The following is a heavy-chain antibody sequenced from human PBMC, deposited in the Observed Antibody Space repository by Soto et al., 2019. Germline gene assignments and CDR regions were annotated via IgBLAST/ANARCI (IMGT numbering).Heavy chain of an antibody. D-gene: IGHD2-2*01. J-gene: IGHJ4*02. CDR3: ARDPLPAPRYCSSTSCYFDY. V-gene: IGHV3-21*01. Sequence: GGSLRLSCAASGFTFSSYSMNWVRQAPGKGLEWVSSISSSSSYIYYADSVKGRFTISRDNAKNSLYLQMNSLRAEDTAVYYCARDPLPAPRYCSSTSCYFDYWGQGTLVTVSS. CDR1: GFTFSSYS. CDR2: ISSSSSYI.